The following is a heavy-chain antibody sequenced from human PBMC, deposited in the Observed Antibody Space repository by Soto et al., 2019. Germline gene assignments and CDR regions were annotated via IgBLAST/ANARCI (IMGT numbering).Heavy chain of an antibody. CDR2: INTNSGNT. CDR1: GYTFTSSD. J-gene: IGHJ4*02. D-gene: IGHD1-26*01. CDR3: ARDAWKWELLFDFDY. Sequence: GASVKVSCKASGYTFTSSDINWVRQATGQGLEWMGWINTNSGNTGYAQKFQGRVTMTRDTSISTAYMELRSLRSDDTAVYYCARDAWKWELLFDFDYWGQGTLVTVSS. V-gene: IGHV1-8*01.